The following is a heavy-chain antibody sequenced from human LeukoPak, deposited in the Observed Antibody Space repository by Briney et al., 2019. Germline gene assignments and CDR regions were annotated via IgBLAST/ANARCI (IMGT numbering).Heavy chain of an antibody. CDR2: IIPIFGTA. D-gene: IGHD3-9*01. V-gene: IGHV1-69*13. J-gene: IGHJ4*02. Sequence: GASVKVSCKASGGTFSSYAISWVRQAPGQGLEWMGGIIPIFGTANYAQKFQGRVTITADESTSTAYMELSSLRSEDTAVFYCARAAYDILTGYLFDYWGQGTLVTVSS. CDR3: ARAAYDILTGYLFDY. CDR1: GGTFSSYA.